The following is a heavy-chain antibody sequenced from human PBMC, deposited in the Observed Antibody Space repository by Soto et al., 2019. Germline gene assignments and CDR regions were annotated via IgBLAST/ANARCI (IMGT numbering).Heavy chain of an antibody. D-gene: IGHD6-19*01. CDR3: AKGTQWPEEYFQH. CDR2: ISGSGGST. Sequence: HPGGSLRLSCAASGFTFSSYAMSWVRQAPGKGLEWVSAISGSGGSTYYADSVKGRFTISRDNSKNTLYLQMNSLRAEDTAVYYCAKGTQWPEEYFQHWGQGTLVTVSS. CDR1: GFTFSSYA. V-gene: IGHV3-23*01. J-gene: IGHJ1*01.